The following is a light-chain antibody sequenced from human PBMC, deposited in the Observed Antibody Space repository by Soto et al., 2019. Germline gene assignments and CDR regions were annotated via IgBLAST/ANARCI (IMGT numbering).Light chain of an antibody. CDR2: EVS. CDR3: SSYTSSSTLLVV. V-gene: IGLV2-14*01. CDR1: SSDVGGYNY. Sequence: QSALTQPASVSGSPGQSITISCTGTSSDVGGYNYVSWYQQHPGKAPKLMIYEVSNRPSGVSSRFSGSKSGNTASLTISGLQAEDEADYYCSSYTSSSTLLVVFGGGTKLTVL. J-gene: IGLJ2*01.